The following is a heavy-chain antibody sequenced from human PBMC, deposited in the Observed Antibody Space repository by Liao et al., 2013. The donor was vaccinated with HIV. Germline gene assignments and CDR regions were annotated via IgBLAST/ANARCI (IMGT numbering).Heavy chain of an antibody. CDR3: ARTDQYYDFWNGYENWFDP. CDR2: IFSTGGT. V-gene: IGHV4-4*07. Sequence: QVQLQESGPRLVKPSGTLSLTCSVSGGSISGYYWSWIRQPAGRGLEWIGRIFSTGGTDYNPSLESRVTMSVDTSKNQFSLKLSSVTAADTAVYYCARTDQYYDFWNGYENWFDPWGQGTLVTVSS. CDR1: GGSISGYY. D-gene: IGHD3-3*01. J-gene: IGHJ5*02.